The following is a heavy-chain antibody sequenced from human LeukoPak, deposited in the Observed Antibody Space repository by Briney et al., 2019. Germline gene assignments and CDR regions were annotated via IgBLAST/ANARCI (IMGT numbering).Heavy chain of an antibody. Sequence: GGSLRLSCAASGFTFSSFEMKWVRQAPGKGLEWVSYISSGGSTIYYAASVRGRFTISRDTSRSTLYLQMNSLRAEDAAVYYCAKAPVTSCRGAFCYPFDYWGQGTLVTVSS. CDR2: ISSGGSTI. D-gene: IGHD2-15*01. CDR1: GFTFSSFE. CDR3: AKAPVTSCRGAFCYPFDY. V-gene: IGHV3-48*03. J-gene: IGHJ4*02.